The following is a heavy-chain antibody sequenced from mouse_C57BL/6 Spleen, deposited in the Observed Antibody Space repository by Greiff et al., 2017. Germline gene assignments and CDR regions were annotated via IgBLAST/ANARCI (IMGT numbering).Heavy chain of an antibody. CDR2: IYPSDSET. D-gene: IGHD1-1*01. J-gene: IGHJ2*01. Sequence: QVQLQQPGAELVRPGSSVKLSCKASGYTFTSYWMDWVKQRPGQGLEWIGNIYPSDSETHYNQKFKDKATLTVDKSSSTAYMQLSSLTSEDSAVYYCARGVVAFDYWGKGTTLTVSS. V-gene: IGHV1-61*01. CDR3: ARGVVAFDY. CDR1: GYTFTSYW.